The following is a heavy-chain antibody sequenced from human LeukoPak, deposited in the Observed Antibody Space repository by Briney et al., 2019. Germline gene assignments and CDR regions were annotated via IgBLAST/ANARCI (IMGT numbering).Heavy chain of an antibody. J-gene: IGHJ5*02. CDR2: IYTTGRS. V-gene: IGHV4-4*07. D-gene: IGHD4-23*01. Sequence: SETLSLTCTVSGDSITNYYWSWIRQPAGKGLEWIGRIYTTGRSNYNPSLQNRVTMSVDTSKNQFSLKLNSVTAADTAVYYCARDYGANSEGIKVPNYFDPWGQGILVTVSS. CDR3: ARDYGANSEGIKVPNYFDP. CDR1: GDSITNYY.